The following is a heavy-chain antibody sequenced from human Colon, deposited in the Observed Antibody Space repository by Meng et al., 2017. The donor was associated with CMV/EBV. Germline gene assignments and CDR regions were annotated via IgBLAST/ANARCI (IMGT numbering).Heavy chain of an antibody. CDR3: VGDKGY. J-gene: IGHJ4*02. CDR1: QFTISHLW. CDR2: LSSGGTT. Sequence: GESLKISCISSQFTISHLWMNWVRQAPGRGLEWVSVLSSGGTTYYPDSVRGRFTISRDSSKNTVHLQMNSLRTEDTAVYYCVGDKGYWGQGTLVTVSS. V-gene: IGHV3-53*01.